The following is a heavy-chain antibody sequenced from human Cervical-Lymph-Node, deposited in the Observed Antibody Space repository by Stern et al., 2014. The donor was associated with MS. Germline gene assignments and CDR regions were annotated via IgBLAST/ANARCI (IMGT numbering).Heavy chain of an antibody. CDR2: VIPILGVP. CDR1: GGTLNSYA. V-gene: IGHV1-69*09. Sequence: VQLVESGAEVKKPGSSVRVSCKPSGGTLNSYAISWVRQAPGLGLQWMGRVIPILGVPNYAPKFQDRVTITADKSTSASYMELSSLTSEDTAIYYCAKGEGDYGETDAFDLWGLGTMVTVSS. J-gene: IGHJ3*01. CDR3: AKGEGDYGETDAFDL. D-gene: IGHD4-17*01.